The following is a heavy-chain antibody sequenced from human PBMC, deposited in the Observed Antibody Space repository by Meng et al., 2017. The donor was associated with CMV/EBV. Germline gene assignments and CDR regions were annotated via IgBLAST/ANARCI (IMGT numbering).Heavy chain of an antibody. Sequence: GSLRLSCTVSGVSIGSGSYYWGWIRQPPGKGLEWIGNSHYTGSTYYTSSLKSRVTLSVDTSKNQLSLEMTSVTAADTAVYYCARVNVIPAARFDFWGQGTLVTVS. CDR1: GVSIGSGSYY. CDR3: ARVNVIPAARFDF. V-gene: IGHV4-39*07. CDR2: SHYTGST. D-gene: IGHD2-2*01. J-gene: IGHJ4*02.